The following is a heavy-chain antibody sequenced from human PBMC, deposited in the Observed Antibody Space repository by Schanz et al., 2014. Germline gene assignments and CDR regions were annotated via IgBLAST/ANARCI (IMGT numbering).Heavy chain of an antibody. J-gene: IGHJ5*02. D-gene: IGHD2-2*02. V-gene: IGHV3-15*01. CDR3: TSMATIPRNWFDP. Sequence: EEQMVESGGGLVKPGGSLILSCAASRLTFANEDIHWVRQAPGKGLEWVGRIKSNTDGGTTDYATPVKGRFTISRDDSKNTLYLQMNSLKSEDTAVYYCTSMATIPRNWFDPWGQGTLVTVSS. CDR1: RLTFANED. CDR2: IKSNTDGGTT.